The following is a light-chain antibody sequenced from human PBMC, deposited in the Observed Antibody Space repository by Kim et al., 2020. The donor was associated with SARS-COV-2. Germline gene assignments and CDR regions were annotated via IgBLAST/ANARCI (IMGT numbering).Light chain of an antibody. J-gene: IGKJ4*01. CDR1: QSLFQSSNNKNC. Sequence: DIVMTQSPDSLAVSLGERATINCKSSQSLFQSSNNKNCFDWYQQKTGQPPKMLIYWASTRESGVPDRFSGSGSGTDFTLTISSLQAEDVAVYYCLQYCSAPVTFGGGTKVDIK. CDR2: WAS. CDR3: LQYCSAPVT. V-gene: IGKV4-1*01.